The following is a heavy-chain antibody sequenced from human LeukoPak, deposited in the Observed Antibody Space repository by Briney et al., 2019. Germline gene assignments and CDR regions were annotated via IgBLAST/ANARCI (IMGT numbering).Heavy chain of an antibody. CDR2: VYYGRSP. CDR3: ARSSGTGTFSY. CDR1: GGSISSSSYY. Sequence: SETLSLTCTASGGSISSSSYYWGWIRQPPGKGLEWIGSVYYGRSPYFNPSLESRATISVDTSKNHFSLKMSSVTAADTAVYYCARSSGTGTFSYWGREPWSPSPQ. J-gene: IGHJ4*02. V-gene: IGHV4-39*02. D-gene: IGHD6-25*01.